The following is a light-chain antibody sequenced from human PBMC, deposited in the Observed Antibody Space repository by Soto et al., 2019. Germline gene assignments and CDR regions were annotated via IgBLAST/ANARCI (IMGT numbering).Light chain of an antibody. CDR2: GAS. J-gene: IGKJ5*01. V-gene: IGKV3-20*01. CDR3: QQYGSWVT. CDR1: QSVSSSY. Sequence: EIVLTQSPGTLSLSPGERATLSCRASQSVSSSYLAWYQQKPGQAPRLLIYGASSRATGIPDRFSGSGSGTDFTLIISRLEPEDFVVYYCQQYGSWVTFGQGTRLEIK.